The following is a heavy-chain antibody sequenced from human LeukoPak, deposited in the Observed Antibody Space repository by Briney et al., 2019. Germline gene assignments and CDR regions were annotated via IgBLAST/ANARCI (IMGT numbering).Heavy chain of an antibody. Sequence: ASVKVSCKASGYTFSSYGITWVRQAPGQGLEWMGWISGNDGNTNYAQSFRGRVTMTTDTSTSTAYMELRSPRSDDTAVYYCARWYYGDSVRWFDPWGQGTLVTVSS. CDR3: ARWYYGDSVRWFDP. D-gene: IGHD4-17*01. CDR1: GYTFSSYG. V-gene: IGHV1-18*01. J-gene: IGHJ5*02. CDR2: ISGNDGNT.